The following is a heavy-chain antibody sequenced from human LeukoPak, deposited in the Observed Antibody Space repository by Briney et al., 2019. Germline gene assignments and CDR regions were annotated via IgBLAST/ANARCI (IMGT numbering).Heavy chain of an antibody. CDR1: GFTFSSYG. J-gene: IGHJ4*02. CDR2: IWYDGSNK. Sequence: PGRSLRLSCAASGFTFSSYGMHWVRQAPGKGLEWVAVIWYDGSNKYYADSVKGRFTISRDNSKNTLYLQMNSLRAEDTAVYYCARSGSGGYYISYFDYWGQGTLVTVS. D-gene: IGHD3-3*01. CDR3: ARSGSGGYYISYFDY. V-gene: IGHV3-33*01.